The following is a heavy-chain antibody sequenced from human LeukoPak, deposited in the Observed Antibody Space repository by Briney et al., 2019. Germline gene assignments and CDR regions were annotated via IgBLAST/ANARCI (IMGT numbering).Heavy chain of an antibody. D-gene: IGHD6-13*01. CDR2: ISYHGSNK. J-gene: IGHJ4*02. CDR3: AKPGGYSSSPIDY. CDR1: GFTFSSYG. Sequence: QPGRSLRLSCAASGFTFSSYGMYWVRQAPGKGLEWVAVISYHGSNKYYADSVKGRFTISRDNSKNTLYLQMNSLRAEDTAVYYCAKPGGYSSSPIDYWGQGTLVTVSS. V-gene: IGHV3-30*18.